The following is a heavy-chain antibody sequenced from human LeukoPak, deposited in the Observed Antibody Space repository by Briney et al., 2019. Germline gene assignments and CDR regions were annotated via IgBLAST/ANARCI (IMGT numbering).Heavy chain of an antibody. V-gene: IGHV3-9*01. CDR1: GFTFDDYA. D-gene: IGHD6-19*01. CDR3: AKASYSSGFFDY. Sequence: PGGSLRLSCAASGFTFDDYAMHWVRQAPGKGLEWVSGISWNSGSIGYADSVKGRFTISRDNAKNSLCLQMNSLRAEDTALYYCAKASYSSGFFDYWGQGTLVTVSS. CDR2: ISWNSGSI. J-gene: IGHJ4*02.